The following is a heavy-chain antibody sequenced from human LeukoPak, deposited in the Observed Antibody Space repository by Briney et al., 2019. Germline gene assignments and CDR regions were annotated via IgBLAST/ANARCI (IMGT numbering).Heavy chain of an antibody. V-gene: IGHV3-23*01. D-gene: IGHD3-9*01. J-gene: IGHJ6*02. Sequence: GGSLRLSCAASGFTFSSYAMSWVRQAPGKGLEWVSAISGASGPTYHADSVKGRFTISRDNSKNTLYLQMNSLRAEDTAKYYCTKDYCGKFCSAVWGQGTTVTVSS. CDR2: ISGASGPT. CDR1: GFTFSSYA. CDR3: TKDYCGKFCSAV.